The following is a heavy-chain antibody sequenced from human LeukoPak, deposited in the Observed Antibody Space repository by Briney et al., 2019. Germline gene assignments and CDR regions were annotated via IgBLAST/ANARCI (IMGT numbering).Heavy chain of an antibody. CDR1: GFTFSSYS. Sequence: GGSLRLSCAASGFTFSSYSMNWVRQAPGKGLEWVSYISSYSSTIYYADSVKGRFTISRDNAKNSLYLQMNSLRAEDTAVYYCARVDYDSSGYYGTGYYYYMDVWGKGTTVYVSS. CDR3: ARVDYDSSGYYGTGYYYYMDV. J-gene: IGHJ6*03. CDR2: ISSYSSTI. D-gene: IGHD3-22*01. V-gene: IGHV3-48*01.